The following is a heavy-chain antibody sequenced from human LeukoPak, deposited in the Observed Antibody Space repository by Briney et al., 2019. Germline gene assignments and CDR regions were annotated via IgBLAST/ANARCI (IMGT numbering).Heavy chain of an antibody. CDR3: GRLGWEGGDYFDY. D-gene: IGHD1-26*01. CDR1: GYSFTSYW. CDR2: IYPGYSDT. V-gene: IGHV5-51*01. J-gene: IGHJ4*02. Sequence: GESLKISWKGSGYSFTSYWIGWVRQMPGKGLEWMGIIYPGYSDTRYSPSFEGQVTISADKSISTAYLQWSSLKASDTAMYYCGRLGWEGGDYFDYWGQGTLVTVSS.